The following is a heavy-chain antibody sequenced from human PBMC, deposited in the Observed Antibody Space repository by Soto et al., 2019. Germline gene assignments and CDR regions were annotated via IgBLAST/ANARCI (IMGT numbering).Heavy chain of an antibody. Sequence: GGSLRLSCAASGFTFSSYAMHWVRQAPGKGLEWVALISYDGSDKDYADSVKGRFTISRDNSRNTLFLQMNSLRAEDKDVYYCARDYYKYYDSSGYYRSPAYWGQGTLVTVSS. CDR2: ISYDGSDK. CDR1: GFTFSSYA. CDR3: ARDYYKYYDSSGYYRSPAY. D-gene: IGHD3-22*01. V-gene: IGHV3-30-3*01. J-gene: IGHJ4*02.